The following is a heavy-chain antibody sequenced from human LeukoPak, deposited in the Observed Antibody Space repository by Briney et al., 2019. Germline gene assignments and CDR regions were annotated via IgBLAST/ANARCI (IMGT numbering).Heavy chain of an antibody. CDR2: IDPSDSET. D-gene: IGHD5-18*01. V-gene: IGHV5-51*01. J-gene: IGHJ4*02. Sequence: GESLKISCKSSGYSFTSYWIGWVRQMPGKGLEWMGIIDPSDSETRYTPSFQGQVTISVDKSLTTAYVQWNSLKASDTAMYYCARQTAMGRSGDYWGQGTLVTVSS. CDR1: GYSFTSYW. CDR3: ARQTAMGRSGDY.